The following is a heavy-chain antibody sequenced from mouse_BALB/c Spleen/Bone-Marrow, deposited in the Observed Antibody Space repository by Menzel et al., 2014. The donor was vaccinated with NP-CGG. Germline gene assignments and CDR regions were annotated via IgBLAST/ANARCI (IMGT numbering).Heavy chain of an antibody. J-gene: IGHJ3*01. CDR3: ATYYRYDRRFAY. D-gene: IGHD2-14*01. Sequence: QVQLQQSGAELVKPGASVKLSCKASGYTFTSYWIHWVKLRPGQGLEWIGEINPSNGRTNYNEKFKNKATLTVDKSSSTAYIQLSSLTSEDTAVYYCATYYRYDRRFAYWGQGTLVTVSA. CDR2: INPSNGRT. V-gene: IGHV1S81*02. CDR1: GYTFTSYW.